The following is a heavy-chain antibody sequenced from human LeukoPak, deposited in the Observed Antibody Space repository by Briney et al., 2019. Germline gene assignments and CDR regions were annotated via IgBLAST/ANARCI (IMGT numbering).Heavy chain of an antibody. CDR1: GDSMRSDY. CDR3: AREETSTVWD. Sequence: NPSETLSLTCSVSGDSMRSDYWSWIRQPPGKGLEWIGYIYYSGITRYNPSFESRLTISIDTSKNQFSLKLSSVTAADTAVYYCAREETSTVWDWGQGTLVTVSS. D-gene: IGHD3-16*01. J-gene: IGHJ4*02. V-gene: IGHV4-59*12. CDR2: IYYSGIT.